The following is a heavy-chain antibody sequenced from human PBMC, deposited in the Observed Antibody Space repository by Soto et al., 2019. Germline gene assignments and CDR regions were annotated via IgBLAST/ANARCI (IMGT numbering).Heavy chain of an antibody. CDR1: GDSVSSNSAA. Sequence: SQTLSLTCAISGDSVSSNSAAWNWIRQSPSRGLEWLGRTYYRSKWYNDYAVSVKSRITINPDTSKNQFSLQLNSVTPEDTAVYYCARVKDIVVVPAATGYYGMDGWGQGTTVTVSS. CDR3: ARVKDIVVVPAATGYYGMDG. V-gene: IGHV6-1*01. CDR2: TYYRSKWYN. J-gene: IGHJ6*02. D-gene: IGHD2-2*01.